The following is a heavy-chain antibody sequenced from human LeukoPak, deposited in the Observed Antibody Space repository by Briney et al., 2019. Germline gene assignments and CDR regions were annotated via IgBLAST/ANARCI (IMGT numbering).Heavy chain of an antibody. J-gene: IGHJ5*02. V-gene: IGHV3-74*01. CDR2: IDNDGSNT. Sequence: GGPLRLSCAASGFTFNNHWMHWVRQVPGKGLEWVSCIDNDGSNTIYADSVKARFTISRDNAKNTLYLQMNSLRAEDTAMYYCSRDRPHNWFDPWGQGTLVTVSS. CDR1: GFTFNNHW. CDR3: SRDRPHNWFDP.